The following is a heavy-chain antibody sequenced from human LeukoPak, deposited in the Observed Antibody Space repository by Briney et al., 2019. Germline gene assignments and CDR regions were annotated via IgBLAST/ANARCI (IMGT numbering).Heavy chain of an antibody. CDR2: INPSVGST. CDR1: GYTLTSYY. D-gene: IGHD6-19*01. J-gene: IGHJ6*04. Sequence: ASVKVSCKASGYTLTSYYMHWVRQAPGEGPEWMGVINPSVGSTSYAQQFQGRVTMTRDTSTSIVYMELSSLRSEDTAVYYCARGPEQWLEVYYYGMDVWGKGTTVTVSS. CDR3: ARGPEQWLEVYYYGMDV. V-gene: IGHV1-46*01.